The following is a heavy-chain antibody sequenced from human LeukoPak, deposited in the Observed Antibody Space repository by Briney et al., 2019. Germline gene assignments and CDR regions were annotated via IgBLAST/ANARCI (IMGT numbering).Heavy chain of an antibody. J-gene: IGHJ4*02. Sequence: SETLSLTCTVSGGSISSYSWSWIRQPPGKGLEWIGYIYHSGSTYYNPSLKSRVTISVDRSKNQFSLKLSSVTAADTAVYYCARGIAVAGPFDCWGQGTLVTVSS. CDR3: ARGIAVAGPFDC. D-gene: IGHD6-19*01. CDR1: GGSISSYS. CDR2: IYHSGST. V-gene: IGHV4-30-2*01.